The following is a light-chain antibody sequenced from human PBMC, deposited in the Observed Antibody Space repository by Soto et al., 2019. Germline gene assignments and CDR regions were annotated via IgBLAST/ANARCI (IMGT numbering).Light chain of an antibody. J-gene: IGKJ1*01. V-gene: IGKV1-39*01. CDR1: LSISSF. CDR3: QQSYSTPWT. CDR2: AAS. Sequence: ILMTQSPSSLSASXGDRVTIHCRPRLSISSFLNRYQQKPGRAPKLXXYAASSLQRVGPSRFSGSGSVTDFTRTISSLQPEDFATYYGQQSYSTPWTFGQGTKVDIK.